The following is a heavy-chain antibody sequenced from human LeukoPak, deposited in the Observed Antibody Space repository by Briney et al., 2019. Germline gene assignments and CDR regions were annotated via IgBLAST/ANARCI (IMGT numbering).Heavy chain of an antibody. CDR3: ARLRYYYDSSGYYYNYFDY. V-gene: IGHV5-51*01. Sequence: KHGASRQISGEGSGSIFNSYWIGGVRPLPGKGLEGMGIIYPGDSYTRDSPSFQGHVTISADQSISTAYLQWSSLKASDTAMYYCARLRYYYDSSGYYYNYFDYWGQGTLVTVSS. J-gene: IGHJ4*02. D-gene: IGHD3-22*01. CDR2: IYPGDSYT. CDR1: GSIFNSYW.